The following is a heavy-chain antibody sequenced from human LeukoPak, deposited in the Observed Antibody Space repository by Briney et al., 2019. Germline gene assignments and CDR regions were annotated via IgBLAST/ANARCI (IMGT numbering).Heavy chain of an antibody. D-gene: IGHD2-2*02. CDR3: ARGRRGTAAIHY. CDR2: MNPNSGNT. Sequence: SVKVSCKASGYTFTSYDINWVRQATGQGLEWMGWMNPNSGNTGYAQKFQGRVTMTRNTSISTAYMELSSLRSGDTAVYYGARGRRGTAAIHYWGQGTLVTVSS. CDR1: GYTFTSYD. J-gene: IGHJ4*02. V-gene: IGHV1-8*01.